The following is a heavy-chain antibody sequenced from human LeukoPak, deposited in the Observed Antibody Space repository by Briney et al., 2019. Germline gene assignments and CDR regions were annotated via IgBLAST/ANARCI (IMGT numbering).Heavy chain of an antibody. Sequence: PGRSLRLSCAASGFTFSSYAMHWVRQAPGKGLEWVAVISYDGSNKYYADSVKGRFTISRDNSKNTLYLQMNSLRAEETAVYYCAKGGSSWTPYYYYYMDVWGKGTTVTISS. CDR1: GFTFSSYA. J-gene: IGHJ6*03. CDR2: ISYDGSNK. V-gene: IGHV3-30*04. CDR3: AKGGSSWTPYYYYYMDV. D-gene: IGHD1-1*01.